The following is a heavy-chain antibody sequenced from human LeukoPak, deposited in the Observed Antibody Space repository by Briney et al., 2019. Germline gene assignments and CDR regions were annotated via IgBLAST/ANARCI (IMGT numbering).Heavy chain of an antibody. V-gene: IGHV3-9*01. CDR1: GFTISSYA. D-gene: IGHD3-10*01. CDR2: ISWNSGSI. CDR3: AKDTVDYYGSGSYHFDY. Sequence: GGSLRLSCAASGFTISSYAMHWVRQAPGKGLEWVSGISWNSGSIGYADSVKGRFTISRDNAKNSLYLQMNSLRAEDTALYYCAKDTVDYYGSGSYHFDYWGQGTLVTVSS. J-gene: IGHJ4*02.